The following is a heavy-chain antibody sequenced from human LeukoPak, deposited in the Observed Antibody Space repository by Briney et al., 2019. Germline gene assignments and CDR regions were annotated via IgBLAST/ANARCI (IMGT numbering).Heavy chain of an antibody. CDR1: GFTFTTYV. CDR3: AKNLLAVTTVDY. J-gene: IGHJ4*02. V-gene: IGHV3-23*01. D-gene: IGHD4-17*01. Sequence: GGSLRLSCAASGFTFTTYVMSWVRQAPGKGLEWVSAISDSGGSTYYADSVKGRFTISRDNSKNTLYLQMNSLRAEDTAVYYCAKNLLAVTTVDYWGQGTLVTVSS. CDR2: ISDSGGST.